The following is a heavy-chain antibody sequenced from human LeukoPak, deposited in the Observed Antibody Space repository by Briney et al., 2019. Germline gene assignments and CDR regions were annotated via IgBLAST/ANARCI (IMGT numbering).Heavy chain of an antibody. CDR2: IKSKADGETT. CDR3: TTGGSVITVTRSYDF. D-gene: IGHD4-17*01. V-gene: IGHV3-15*07. J-gene: IGHJ4*02. Sequence: GGSLRLSCAASGFIFSDAWMNWVRQAPGKGLEWVGRIKSKADGETTDYAAPVQGRFIVSRDDSTATLYLQMNSPQTEDTAVYYCTTGGSVITVTRSYDFWGQGTLVTVSS. CDR1: GFIFSDAW.